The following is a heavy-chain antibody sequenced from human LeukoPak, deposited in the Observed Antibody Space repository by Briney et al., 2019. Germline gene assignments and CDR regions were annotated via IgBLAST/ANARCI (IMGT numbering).Heavy chain of an antibody. V-gene: IGHV3-23*01. D-gene: IGHD4-17*01. CDR1: GFTFSNYA. CDR3: ARYYGDYINWFDP. CDR2: ISSSGGST. Sequence: GGSLRLSCAASGFTFSNYAVSWVRQAPGKGLEWVSAISSSGGSTFYADSVKGRFTISRDNSKNTLYLQTISLRAEDTAVYYCARYYGDYINWFDPWGQGTLVTVSS. J-gene: IGHJ5*02.